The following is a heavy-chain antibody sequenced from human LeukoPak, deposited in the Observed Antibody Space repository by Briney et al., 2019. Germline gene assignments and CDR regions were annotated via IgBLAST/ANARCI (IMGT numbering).Heavy chain of an antibody. V-gene: IGHV3-48*01. CDR3: ARDYKYAFDN. J-gene: IGHJ4*02. D-gene: IGHD5-24*01. CDR1: GFTFMVYS. CDR2: IGIDSGNR. Sequence: GVSLRLSRAASGFTFMVYSINCGREAPQKGVEWVSSIGIDSGNRNYADYVKGRFTISGDKAKNSLYLQTNRMRVEDTAVYYCARDYKYAFDNWGQGTLVTVSS.